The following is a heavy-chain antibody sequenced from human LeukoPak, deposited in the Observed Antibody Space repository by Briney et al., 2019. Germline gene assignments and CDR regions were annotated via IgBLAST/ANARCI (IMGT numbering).Heavy chain of an antibody. V-gene: IGHV4-4*09. J-gene: IGHJ4*02. CDR1: AASISNYY. Sequence: PSETLSLTCAVSAASISNYYWSWIRQAPGKRLEWIGYISTSGSTNYNPSLKSRVSISLDTSKNRFSLNLNFVTAADTAVYCCASPRSGYRYTFDYWGQGALVTVSS. CDR2: ISTSGST. D-gene: IGHD3-22*01. CDR3: ASPRSGYRYTFDY.